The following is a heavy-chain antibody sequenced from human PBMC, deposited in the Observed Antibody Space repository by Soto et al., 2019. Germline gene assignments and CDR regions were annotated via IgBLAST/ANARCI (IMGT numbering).Heavy chain of an antibody. J-gene: IGHJ6*03. D-gene: IGHD4-17*01. V-gene: IGHV3-66*01. CDR2: IYSGGST. CDR3: ARVDNGDHPNYYYYYMDV. Sequence: GGSLRLSCAASGFTVSSNYMSWVRQAPGKGLEWVSVIYSGGSTYYAASVKGRFTISRDNSKNTLYLKMNSLRAEDTAVYYCARVDNGDHPNYYYYYMDVWGKGTTVTVSS. CDR1: GFTVSSNY.